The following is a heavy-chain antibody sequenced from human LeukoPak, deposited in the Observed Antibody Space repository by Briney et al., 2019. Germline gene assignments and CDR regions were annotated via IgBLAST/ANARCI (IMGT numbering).Heavy chain of an antibody. J-gene: IGHJ4*02. CDR1: GFTFRSYA. CDR2: ISGGGGST. Sequence: GGSLRLSCAASGFTFRSYAMSWVRQAPGKGLEWVSSISGGGGSTYYADSVKGRFTISRDNSKITLYLQMNSLRAEDTAVYYCARGFRGASFDYWGQGTLVTVSS. CDR3: ARGFRGASFDY. V-gene: IGHV3-23*01. D-gene: IGHD1-26*01.